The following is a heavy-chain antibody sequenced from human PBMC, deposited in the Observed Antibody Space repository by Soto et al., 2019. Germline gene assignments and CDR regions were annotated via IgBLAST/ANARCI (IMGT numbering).Heavy chain of an antibody. CDR1: RYTFTDYC. V-gene: IGHV1-2*02. Sequence: QGQLVQSGAAVRNPGASVKVSCQSSRYTFTDYCIPWVRQAPGQGLEWMGWINPNSGGTKFAQKFQGRVTMTRDTVTRTAYMELSRLTSADTDVDYCAIPLRGITHGMDVWCQGTTVTVSS. J-gene: IGHJ6*02. D-gene: IGHD1-20*01. CDR2: INPNSGGT. CDR3: AIPLRGITHGMDV.